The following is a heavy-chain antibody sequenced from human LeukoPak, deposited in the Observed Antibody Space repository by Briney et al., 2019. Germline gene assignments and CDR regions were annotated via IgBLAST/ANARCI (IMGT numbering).Heavy chain of an antibody. CDR3: ARNSVARSFYFPY. CDR1: GFTFSSYS. CDR2: IFGDGIDT. Sequence: QAGGSLRLSCAASGFTFSSYSMNWVRQAPGKGLEWVSLIFGDGIDTDYADSVKGRFTISRDSSKNRLYLQTNSLRTEDTALYYCARNSVARSFYFPYWGQGTLVTVSS. D-gene: IGHD6-19*01. V-gene: IGHV3-43*02. J-gene: IGHJ4*02.